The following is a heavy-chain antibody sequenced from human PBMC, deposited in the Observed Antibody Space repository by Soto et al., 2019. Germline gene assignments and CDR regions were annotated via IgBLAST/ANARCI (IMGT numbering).Heavy chain of an antibody. Sequence: SETLSLTCAVYGGSFSGYCWSWIHQPPGKGLEWIGEINHSGSTNYNPSLKSRVTISVDTSKNQFSLKLSSVTAADMAVFYCARNDCSGGSCYPTFDYWGQGTLVTVSS. D-gene: IGHD2-15*01. J-gene: IGHJ4*02. V-gene: IGHV4-34*01. CDR3: ARNDCSGGSCYPTFDY. CDR1: GGSFSGYC. CDR2: INHSGST.